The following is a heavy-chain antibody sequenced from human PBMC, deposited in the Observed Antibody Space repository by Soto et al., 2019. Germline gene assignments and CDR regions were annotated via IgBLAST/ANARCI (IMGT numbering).Heavy chain of an antibody. CDR1: GGSISSGGYY. J-gene: IGHJ4*02. CDR2: IYYSGST. D-gene: IGHD6-6*01. V-gene: IGHV4-31*03. Sequence: SETLSLTCTVSGGSISSGGYYWSWIRQHPGKGLEWIGYIYYSGSTYYNPSLKSRVTISVDTSKNQFSLKLSSVTAADTAVYYCARIIADRPGYFDYWGQGTLVTVSS. CDR3: ARIIADRPGYFDY.